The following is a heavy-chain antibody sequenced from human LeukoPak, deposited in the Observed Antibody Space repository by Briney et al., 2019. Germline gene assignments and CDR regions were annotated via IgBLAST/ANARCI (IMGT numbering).Heavy chain of an antibody. V-gene: IGHV3-30-3*01. CDR3: ATDRYYYGSGSDYNLDY. Sequence: GGSLRLSCAASGFNFSSYAMHWVRLAPGKGLEWVAVISYDGSNKYYADSVKGRFTISRDNSKNTLYVQMNSLRAEDTAVYYCATDRYYYGSGSDYNLDYWGQGTLVTVSS. CDR1: GFNFSSYA. CDR2: ISYDGSNK. J-gene: IGHJ4*02. D-gene: IGHD3-10*01.